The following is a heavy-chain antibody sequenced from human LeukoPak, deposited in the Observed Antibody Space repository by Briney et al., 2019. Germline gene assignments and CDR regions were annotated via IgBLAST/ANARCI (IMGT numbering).Heavy chain of an antibody. CDR3: ARDIVVRGVNNFDY. D-gene: IGHD3-10*01. CDR1: GYTFTSYA. V-gene: IGHV7-4-1*02. CDR2: INTNTGNP. Sequence: ASVKVSCKASGYTFTSYAMNWVRQAPGQGLEWMGWINTNTGNPTYAQGFTGRFVFSLDTSVSTAYLQISSLKAEDTAVYYCARDIVVRGVNNFDYWGQGTLVTVSS. J-gene: IGHJ4*02.